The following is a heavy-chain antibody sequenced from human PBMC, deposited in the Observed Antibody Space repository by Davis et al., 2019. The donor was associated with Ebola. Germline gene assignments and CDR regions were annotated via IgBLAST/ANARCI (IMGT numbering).Heavy chain of an antibody. CDR2: IIPIFGTT. Sequence: AASVKVSCKASGYTFTSYYMHWVRQAPGQGLEWMGGIIPIFGTTKYAQKFQGRVTITADESTRTAYMELSSLRSDDTAVYYCTRGRDCTNGVCYKAHWFDSWGLGTLVTVSS. V-gene: IGHV1-69*13. D-gene: IGHD2-8*01. CDR1: GYTFTSYY. CDR3: TRGRDCTNGVCYKAHWFDS. J-gene: IGHJ5*01.